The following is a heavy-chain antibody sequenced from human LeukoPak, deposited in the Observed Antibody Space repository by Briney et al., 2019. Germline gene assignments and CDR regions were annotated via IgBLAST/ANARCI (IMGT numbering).Heavy chain of an antibody. D-gene: IGHD3-22*01. J-gene: IGHJ4*02. V-gene: IGHV5-51*01. CDR3: ARAAEYYYDSSGYLPFDY. CDR2: XXPGDSDT. Sequence: GXXXPGDSDTRYSPSFQGQVTISADKSISTAYLQWSSLKASDTAMYYCARAAEYYYDSSGYLPFDYWGQGTLVTVSS.